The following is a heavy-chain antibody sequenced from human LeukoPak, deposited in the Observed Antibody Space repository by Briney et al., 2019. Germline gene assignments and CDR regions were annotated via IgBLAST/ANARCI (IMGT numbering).Heavy chain of an antibody. CDR1: GFTFDDYT. CDR3: AITMIEGALDY. CDR2: ISWDGGST. J-gene: IGHJ4*02. Sequence: PGGSLRLSCAASGFTFDDYTMHWVRQAPGKGLEWVSLISWDGGSTYYADSVKGRFTISRDNSKNSLYLQMNSLRAEDTALYYCAITMIEGALDYWGQGTLVTVSS. V-gene: IGHV3-43*01. D-gene: IGHD3-22*01.